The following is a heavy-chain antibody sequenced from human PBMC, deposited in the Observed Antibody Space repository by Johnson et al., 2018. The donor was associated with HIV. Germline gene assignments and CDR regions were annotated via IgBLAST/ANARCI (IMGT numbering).Heavy chain of an antibody. CDR3: ARDRGWELLLGAFDI. Sequence: QVQLVESGGGVVRPGGSLRLSCAASRFTFSSYAMHWVRQAPGKGLEWVAVISYDGSNKYYADSVKGRFTISRDNSKTTLYLQMNSLRAEDTAVYYCARDRGWELLLGAFDIWGQGTMVTVSS. D-gene: IGHD1-26*01. CDR2: ISYDGSNK. CDR1: RFTFSSYA. J-gene: IGHJ3*02. V-gene: IGHV3-30*04.